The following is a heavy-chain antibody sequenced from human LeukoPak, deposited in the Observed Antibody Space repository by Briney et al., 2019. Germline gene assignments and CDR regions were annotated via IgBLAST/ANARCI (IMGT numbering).Heavy chain of an antibody. V-gene: IGHV4-34*01. CDR3: ARLSGWSQGNFDY. D-gene: IGHD6-19*01. J-gene: IGHJ4*02. CDR1: GGSFSGYY. CDR2: INHSGST. Sequence: SETLSLTCAVYGGSFSGYYWSWIRQPPGKGLEWIGEINHSGSTNYNPSLKSRVTISVDTSKNQFSLKLSSVTAADTAVYYCARLSGWSQGNFDYWGQGTLVTVSS.